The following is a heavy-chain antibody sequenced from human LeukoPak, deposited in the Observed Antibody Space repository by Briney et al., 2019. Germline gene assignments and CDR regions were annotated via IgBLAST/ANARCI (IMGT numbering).Heavy chain of an antibody. Sequence: ASVKVSFKVSGYTLTELSMHWVRQAPGKGLEWMGGFDPEDGETIYAQKFQGRVTMTEDTSTDTAYMELSSLRSEDTAVYYCATYLYGSGRGGMDVWGKGTTVTVSS. D-gene: IGHD3-10*01. CDR2: FDPEDGET. J-gene: IGHJ6*04. V-gene: IGHV1-24*01. CDR1: GYTLTELS. CDR3: ATYLYGSGRGGMDV.